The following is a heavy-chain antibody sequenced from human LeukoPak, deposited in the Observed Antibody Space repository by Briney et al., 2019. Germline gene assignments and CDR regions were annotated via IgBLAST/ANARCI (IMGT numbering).Heavy chain of an antibody. CDR1: GYTFTNYA. CDR3: ARGYCSGGSCYSWDY. J-gene: IGHJ4*02. D-gene: IGHD2-15*01. Sequence: ASVKVSCKASGYTFTNYAIHWVRQAPGQRLEWMGWVNGGNGNTEYSQKFQGRVTITRDTSASTAYMELVSLTSEDTAVYYCARGYCSGGSCYSWDYWGQGTLVTVSS. V-gene: IGHV1-3*01. CDR2: VNGGNGNT.